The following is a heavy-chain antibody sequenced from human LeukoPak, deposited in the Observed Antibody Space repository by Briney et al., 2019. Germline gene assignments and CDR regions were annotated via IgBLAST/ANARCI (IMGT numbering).Heavy chain of an antibody. CDR2: INPNSGGT. J-gene: IGHJ4*02. Sequence: ASVKVSCKASGYTFTGYYMHWVRQAPGQGLEWMGWINPNSGGTNYAQKFQGRVTMTRDTSISTAYMELSRLRSDDTAVYYCARIMENSGSNHTKNYYFDYWGQGTLVTVSS. D-gene: IGHD1-26*01. CDR1: GYTFTGYY. CDR3: ARIMENSGSNHTKNYYFDY. V-gene: IGHV1-2*02.